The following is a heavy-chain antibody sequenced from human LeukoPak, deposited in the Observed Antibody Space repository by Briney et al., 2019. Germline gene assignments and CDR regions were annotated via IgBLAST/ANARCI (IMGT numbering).Heavy chain of an antibody. CDR2: IKQDGSEK. CDR3: ASACGLDY. J-gene: IGHJ4*02. Sequence: PGGSLRLSCAASGFTSSDYYMSWIRQAPGKGLEWVANIKQDGSEKYYVDSVKGRFTISRDNAKNSLYLQMNSLRAEDTAVYYCASACGLDYWGQGTLVTVSS. CDR1: GFTSSDYY. V-gene: IGHV3-7*01.